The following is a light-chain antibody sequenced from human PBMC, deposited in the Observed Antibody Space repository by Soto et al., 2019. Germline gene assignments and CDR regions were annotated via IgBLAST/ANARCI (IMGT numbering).Light chain of an antibody. Sequence: EIVMAQNRAALCGSPGGSATLSCRASQSISSNLAWYQQKPGQAPRLLTYGASTRATGIPARFSGSGSGTEFTLTFSSRHPEDSAVYYCQQHDHLPRTFGQGTKVDIK. CDR2: GAS. J-gene: IGKJ1*01. CDR1: QSISSN. CDR3: QQHDHLPRT. V-gene: IGKV3-15*01.